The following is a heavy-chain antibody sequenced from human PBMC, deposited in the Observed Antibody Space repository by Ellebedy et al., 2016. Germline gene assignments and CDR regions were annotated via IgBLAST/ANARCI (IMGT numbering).Heavy chain of an antibody. J-gene: IGHJ4*02. Sequence: GESLKISXAPSGLTVSSFFMTWIRRAPGKGLEWVSTMRGDGAKTHLADSVKGRFTMSRDIPKNTMYLQMNRLRAEDTAVYYCRQGHYANYWGQGTLVTVSS. V-gene: IGHV3-23*01. CDR2: MRGDGAKT. CDR1: GLTVSSFF. CDR3: RQGHYANY. D-gene: IGHD4-17*01.